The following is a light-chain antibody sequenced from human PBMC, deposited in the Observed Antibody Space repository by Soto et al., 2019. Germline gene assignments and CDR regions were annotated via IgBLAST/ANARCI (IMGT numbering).Light chain of an antibody. J-gene: IGKJ5*01. Sequence: EIVLTQSPGTLSLSPGERATLSCRASHSVSSSYLAWYQQKPGQAPRLLIYGASSRATGIPDRFSGSGSGTDFTITISRLEPEDFAVYYCQQYGSSPPITFGQGRLLEIK. CDR3: QQYGSSPPIT. CDR2: GAS. CDR1: HSVSSSY. V-gene: IGKV3-20*01.